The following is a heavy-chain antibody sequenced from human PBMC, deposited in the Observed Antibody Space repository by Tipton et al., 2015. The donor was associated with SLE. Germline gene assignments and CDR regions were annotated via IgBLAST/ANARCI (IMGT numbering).Heavy chain of an antibody. CDR3: ARVPQRGLNWFDP. D-gene: IGHD6-25*01. CDR2: IYYSGST. CDR1: GDSISSYY. Sequence: GLVKPSETLSLTCTVSGDSISSYYWSWIRQPPGKGLEWIGSIYYSGSTNYSPSLKSRVTISVDTSKNQFSLRLSSVTAADTAVYYCARVPQRGLNWFDPWGQGTLVTVSS. J-gene: IGHJ5*02. V-gene: IGHV4-59*12.